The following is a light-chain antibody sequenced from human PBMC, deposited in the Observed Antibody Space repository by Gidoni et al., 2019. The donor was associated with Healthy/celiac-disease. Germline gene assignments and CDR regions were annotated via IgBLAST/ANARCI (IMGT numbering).Light chain of an antibody. V-gene: IGKV4-1*01. CDR3: QQYYSTPWT. J-gene: IGKJ1*01. CDR2: LAS. CDR1: QSVLYSSNNKNY. Sequence: DIVMNQYPDYLVVSLGERATINCKSSQSVLYSSNNKNYLAWYQQKPGQPPKLLIYLASTRESGVPDRFSVSGSGTDFTLTISSLQAEDVAVYYCQQYYSTPWTFGQGTKVEIK.